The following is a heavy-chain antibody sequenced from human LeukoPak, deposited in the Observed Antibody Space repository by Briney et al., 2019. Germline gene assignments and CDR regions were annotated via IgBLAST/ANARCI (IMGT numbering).Heavy chain of an antibody. J-gene: IGHJ4*02. Sequence: ASVTVSCKASGYTFTSYGMNWVRQAPGQGLEWMGWINTETGNPTYAQGFTGRIAFSLDTSVSTAYLQISSLKAEDAAVYYCAKQGPGYCGSTRCYGVGHWGQGTLVTVSS. CDR2: INTETGNP. D-gene: IGHD2-2*01. CDR1: GYTFTSYG. CDR3: AKQGPGYCGSTRCYGVGH. V-gene: IGHV7-4-1*02.